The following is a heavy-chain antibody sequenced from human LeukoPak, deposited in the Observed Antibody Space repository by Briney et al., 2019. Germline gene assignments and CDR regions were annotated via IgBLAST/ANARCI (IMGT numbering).Heavy chain of an antibody. CDR2: ISYDGSNK. CDR3: AKVHSSGWYVLDY. J-gene: IGHJ4*02. V-gene: IGHV3-30*18. D-gene: IGHD6-19*01. Sequence: GGSLRLSCAASGFTFSSYGMHWVRQAPGKGLEWEAVISYDGSNKYYADSVKGRFTISRDNSKNTLYLQMNSLRAEDTAVYYCAKVHSSGWYVLDYWGQGTLVTVSS. CDR1: GFTFSSYG.